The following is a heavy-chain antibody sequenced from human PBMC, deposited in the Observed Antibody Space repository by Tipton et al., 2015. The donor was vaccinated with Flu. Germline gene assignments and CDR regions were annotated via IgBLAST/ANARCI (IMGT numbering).Heavy chain of an antibody. J-gene: IGHJ4*02. CDR1: GYSISSGYY. D-gene: IGHD3-10*01. CDR2: IYHSGST. Sequence: PGLVKPSETLSLTCAVSGYSISSGYYWGWIRQPPGKGLEWIGSIYHSGSTYYNPSLKSRVTISVDTSKNQFSLKLSSVTAADTAVYYCARLFGWRGYFDYWGQGTLVTVSS. V-gene: IGHV4-38-2*01. CDR3: ARLFGWRGYFDY.